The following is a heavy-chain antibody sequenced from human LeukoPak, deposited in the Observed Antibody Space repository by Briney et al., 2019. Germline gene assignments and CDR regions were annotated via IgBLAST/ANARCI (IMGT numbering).Heavy chain of an antibody. CDR3: GKDPNGDYVGGSDF. CDR2: ITANGGTT. CDR1: GFIFTNYA. J-gene: IGHJ3*01. D-gene: IGHD3-16*01. V-gene: IGHV3-23*01. Sequence: GGSLRLSCAASGFIFTNYAMTWVRQAPGKGLGGVSGITANGGTTYYADSVKGRFTISRDKSKNTLYLQMNSLRVADTAVYYCGKDPNGDYVGGSDFWGQGTMVTVSS.